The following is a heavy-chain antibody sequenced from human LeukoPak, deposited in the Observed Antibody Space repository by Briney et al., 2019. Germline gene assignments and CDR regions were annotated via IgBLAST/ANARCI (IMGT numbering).Heavy chain of an antibody. D-gene: IGHD3-10*01. CDR2: INHSGST. CDR1: GGSFSGYY. J-gene: IGHJ6*02. Sequence: PSETLSLTCAVYGGSFSGYYWSWIRQPPGKGLEWIGEINHSGSTNYNPSLKSRVTISVDTSKNQFSLKLSSVTAADTAVYYCASLPRLWFGEKGTRPYYYYYGMDVWGQGTTVTVSS. CDR3: ASLPRLWFGEKGTRPYYYYYGMDV. V-gene: IGHV4-34*01.